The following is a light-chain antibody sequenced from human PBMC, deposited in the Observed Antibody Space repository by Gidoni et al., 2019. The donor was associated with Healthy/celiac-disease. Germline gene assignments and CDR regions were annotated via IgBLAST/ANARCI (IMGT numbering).Light chain of an antibody. Sequence: DIKMTKSPSTLSASVGDRVTITCRASQSISSWLAWYQQKPGKAPKLLIYKASSLESGVPSRFSGSGSGTEFTLTISSLQPDDFATYYCQQYNSFLTFGGGTKVEIK. CDR1: QSISSW. J-gene: IGKJ4*01. V-gene: IGKV1-5*03. CDR3: QQYNSFLT. CDR2: KAS.